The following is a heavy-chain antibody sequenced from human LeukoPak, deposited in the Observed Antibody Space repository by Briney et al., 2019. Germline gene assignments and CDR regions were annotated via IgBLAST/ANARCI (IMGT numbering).Heavy chain of an antibody. Sequence: PSGTLSLTCAVSGGSISSSNWWSWVRQPPGRGLEWIGYIYYSGSTNYNPSLKSRVTISVDTSKNQFSLKLSSVTAADTAVYYCARDPGYWGQGTLVTVSS. J-gene: IGHJ4*02. CDR1: GGSISSSNW. CDR2: IYYSGST. V-gene: IGHV4-4*02. CDR3: ARDPGY.